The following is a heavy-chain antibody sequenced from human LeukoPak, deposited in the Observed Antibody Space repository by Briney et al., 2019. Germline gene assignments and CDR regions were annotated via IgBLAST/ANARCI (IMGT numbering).Heavy chain of an antibody. CDR3: ARTREVLRFLEWLSEYYYYYYYMDV. V-gene: IGHV4-39*07. J-gene: IGHJ6*03. CDR1: GGSISSSSYY. D-gene: IGHD3-3*01. Sequence: SETLSLTCTVPGGSISSSSYYWGWIRQPPGKGLEWIGSIYYSGSTYYNPSLKSRVTISVDTSKNQFSLKLSSVTAADTAVYYCARTREVLRFLEWLSEYYYYYYYMDVWGKGTTVTVSS. CDR2: IYYSGST.